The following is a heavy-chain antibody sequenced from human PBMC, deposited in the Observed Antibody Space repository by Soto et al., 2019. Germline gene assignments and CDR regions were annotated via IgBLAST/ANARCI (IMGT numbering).Heavy chain of an antibody. Sequence: GGSLRLSCSTSGFTFSTYAMNWVRQAPGKGLAWVSALSGSGGTTYYADSVRGRFTISRDNSKNTLFLQMSSLRAEDTALYYCAKQRAGDGSGSDTFDFDFWGQGTLVTVSS. D-gene: IGHD3-10*01. CDR3: AKQRAGDGSGSDTFDFDF. J-gene: IGHJ4*02. CDR2: LSGSGGTT. CDR1: GFTFSTYA. V-gene: IGHV3-23*01.